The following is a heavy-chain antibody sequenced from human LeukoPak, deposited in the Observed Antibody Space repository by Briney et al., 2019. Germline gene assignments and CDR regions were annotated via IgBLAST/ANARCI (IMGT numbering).Heavy chain of an antibody. D-gene: IGHD3-10*01. CDR3: AGRGSGSYFDF. CDR2: ISDSGGYT. Sequence: GGSLRLSCAASGFTFSNYVMSWARQAPGKGLEWVSSISDSGGYTYYADSVKGRFTISRDNSKNTLYLQMNSLRAEDTAVYYCAGRGSGSYFDFWGQGTLVTVSS. CDR1: GFTFSNYV. J-gene: IGHJ4*02. V-gene: IGHV3-23*01.